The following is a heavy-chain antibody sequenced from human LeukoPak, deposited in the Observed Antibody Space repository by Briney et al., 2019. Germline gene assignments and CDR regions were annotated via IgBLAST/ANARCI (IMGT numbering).Heavy chain of an antibody. CDR3: ARVSYYDSSGSDYFDY. CDR2: IYTSGST. D-gene: IGHD3-22*01. CDR1: GGSISSYY. V-gene: IGHV4-4*07. Sequence: SETLPLTCTVSGGSISSYYWSWIRQPAGKGLEWIGRIYTSGSTNYNPSLKSRVTMSVDTSKNQFSLKLSSVTAADTAVYYCARVSYYDSSGSDYFDYWGQGTLVTVSS. J-gene: IGHJ4*02.